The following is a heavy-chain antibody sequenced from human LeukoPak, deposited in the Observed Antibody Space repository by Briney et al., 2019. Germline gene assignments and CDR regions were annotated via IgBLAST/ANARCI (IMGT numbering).Heavy chain of an antibody. V-gene: IGHV3-7*01. CDR1: GLTLSSYW. J-gene: IGHJ3*02. D-gene: IGHD2-15*01. Sequence: GGSLRLSCAASGLTLSSYWMSWVGQAPGKGLEWVANIKQDGSEKYYVDSVKGRFTISRDNAKNSLYLQMNSLRAEDTAVYYCARLLGYCSGGSCYLADAFDIWGQGTMVTVSS. CDR3: ARLLGYCSGGSCYLADAFDI. CDR2: IKQDGSEK.